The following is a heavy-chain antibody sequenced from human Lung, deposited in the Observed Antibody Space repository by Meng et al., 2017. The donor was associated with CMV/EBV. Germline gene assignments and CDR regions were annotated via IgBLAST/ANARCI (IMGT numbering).Heavy chain of an antibody. Sequence: SETXSLXXTVSGGSISSYYWSWIRQPPGKGLEWIGYIYYSGSTNYNPSLKSRVTISVDTSKNQFSLKLSSVTAADTAVYYCARVGWDYYYYGMDVWGQGTTVTVSS. CDR1: GGSISSYY. V-gene: IGHV4-59*01. CDR2: IYYSGST. D-gene: IGHD2-15*01. CDR3: ARVGWDYYYYGMDV. J-gene: IGHJ6*02.